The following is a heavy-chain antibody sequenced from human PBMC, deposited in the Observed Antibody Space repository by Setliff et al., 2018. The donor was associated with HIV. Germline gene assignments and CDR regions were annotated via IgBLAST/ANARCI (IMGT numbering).Heavy chain of an antibody. CDR3: ARATFGSTSSGINYYMDV. Sequence: SETLSLTCTVSGGSISSGSYYWSWIRQPAGKGLEWIGHIYTSGSTNYNPSLKSRVTISVTTSKNQFSLKLSSVTAADTALYFCARATFGSTSSGINYYMDVWGKGTTVTVSS. J-gene: IGHJ6*03. D-gene: IGHD3-10*01. CDR1: GGSISSGSYY. V-gene: IGHV4-61*09. CDR2: IYTSGST.